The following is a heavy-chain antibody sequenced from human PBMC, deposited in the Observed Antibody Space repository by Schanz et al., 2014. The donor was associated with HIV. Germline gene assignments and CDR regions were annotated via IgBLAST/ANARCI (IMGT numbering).Heavy chain of an antibody. CDR2: IKQDGSVE. CDR3: AKDMGSGSYETFDI. D-gene: IGHD1-26*01. CDR1: GFTFSSYW. Sequence: EVQLVESGGGLVQPGGSLRLSCAASGFTFSSYWMTWVRQAPGKGLEWVANIKQDGSVESYPDSVRGRFTISRDNAKNSLYLQMNSLRAEDTALYYCAKDMGSGSYETFDIWGQGTMVTVSS. J-gene: IGHJ3*02. V-gene: IGHV3-7*03.